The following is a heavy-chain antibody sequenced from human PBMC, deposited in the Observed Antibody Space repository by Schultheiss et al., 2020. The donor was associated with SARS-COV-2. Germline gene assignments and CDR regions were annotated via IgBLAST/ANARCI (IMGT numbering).Heavy chain of an antibody. Sequence: GESLKISCSSSGFIFSNYEMNWVRQAPGKGLEWISFISGDDNTIYYADSVKGRFSVSRDNAKNSLYLQMTSLRADDTAIYYCVRGRGAAMGYYSYYYGMDVWGQGTTVTVSS. J-gene: IGHJ6*02. V-gene: IGHV3-48*03. D-gene: IGHD3-10*01. CDR3: VRGRGAAMGYYSYYYGMDV. CDR1: GFIFSNYE. CDR2: ISGDDNTI.